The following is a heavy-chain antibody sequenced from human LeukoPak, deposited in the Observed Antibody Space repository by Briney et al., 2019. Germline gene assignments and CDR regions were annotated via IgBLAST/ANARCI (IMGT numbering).Heavy chain of an antibody. D-gene: IGHD3-22*01. CDR1: GFTFSSYA. CDR3: ARDRYYYDSSGYFPLGY. CDR2: ISGSTINT. J-gene: IGHJ4*02. V-gene: IGHV3-23*01. Sequence: GGSLRLSCAASGFTFSSYAMSWVRQAPGKGLEWVSVISGSTINTFYADSVKGRFTISRDNSKNTLYLQMNSLRAEDTAVYYCARDRYYYDSSGYFPLGYWGQGTLVTVSS.